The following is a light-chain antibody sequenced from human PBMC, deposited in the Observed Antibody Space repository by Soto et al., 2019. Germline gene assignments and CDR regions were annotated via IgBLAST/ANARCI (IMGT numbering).Light chain of an antibody. CDR3: QSYDSSLSAWV. V-gene: IGLV1-40*01. J-gene: IGLJ3*02. Sequence: QLVLTQPPSVSGAPGQRVTISCTGSSSNIGAGYDVHWYQQLPGTAPKLLIFGNIYRPSGVPDRFSGSKSGTSASLAIAGLQAEVEADYYCQSYDSSLSAWVFGGGTKLTVL. CDR2: GNI. CDR1: SSNIGAGYD.